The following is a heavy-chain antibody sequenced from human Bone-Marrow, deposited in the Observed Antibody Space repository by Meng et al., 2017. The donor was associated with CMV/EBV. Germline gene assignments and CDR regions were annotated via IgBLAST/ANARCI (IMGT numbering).Heavy chain of an antibody. CDR3: AGSTVVNAGGF. V-gene: IGHV3-NL1*01. D-gene: IGHD4-23*01. CDR1: GFTFSSYG. CDR2: TYSGGDT. Sequence: GESLKISCAASGFTFSSYGMHWVRQAPGKGLEWVSITYSGGDTYYADSVKGRFTISRDSSKNTVYLQMNSLTPEDTAVYYCAGSTVVNAGGFWGRGSLVTVSS. J-gene: IGHJ4*02.